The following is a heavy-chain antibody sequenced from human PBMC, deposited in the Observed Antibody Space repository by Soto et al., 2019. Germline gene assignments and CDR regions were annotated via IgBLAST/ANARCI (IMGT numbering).Heavy chain of an antibody. V-gene: IGHV4-34*01. CDR1: GGSFSGYY. J-gene: IGHJ6*02. CDR2: INHSGST. Sequence: SETLSLTCAVYGGSFSGYYWSWIRQPPGKGLEWIGEINHSGSTNYNPSLKSRVTISVDTSKNQFSLKLSSVTAADTAVYYCARGGRVVVGGGMDVWGQGTTVTVSS. D-gene: IGHD2-15*01. CDR3: ARGGRVVVGGGMDV.